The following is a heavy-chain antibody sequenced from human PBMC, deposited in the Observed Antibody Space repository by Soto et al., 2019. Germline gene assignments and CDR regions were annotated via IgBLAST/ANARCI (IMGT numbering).Heavy chain of an antibody. CDR3: ARDSRVMITFGGVIAAFDI. V-gene: IGHV3-33*01. D-gene: IGHD3-16*02. CDR1: GFTFSSYG. CDR2: IWYDGSNK. Sequence: PGGSLRLSCAASGFTFSSYGMHWVRQAPGKGLEWVAVIWYDGSNKYYADSVKGRFTISRDNSKNTLYLQMNSLRAEDTAVYYCARDSRVMITFGGVIAAFDIWGQGTMVTVSS. J-gene: IGHJ3*02.